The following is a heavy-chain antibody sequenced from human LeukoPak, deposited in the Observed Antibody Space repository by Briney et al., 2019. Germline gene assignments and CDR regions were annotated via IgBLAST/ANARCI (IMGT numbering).Heavy chain of an antibody. CDR2: INPSDSDT. Sequence: GESLQISCKGSGYSFTNYWIAWVRPMPGRGLEWMVIINPSDSDTRYSPSFQGPVTISADKSISTAYLQWSSLKASDSAMYYCARAWNFDYWGQGTLVTVSS. CDR3: ARAWNFDY. J-gene: IGHJ4*02. CDR1: GYSFTNYW. D-gene: IGHD1-1*01. V-gene: IGHV5-51*01.